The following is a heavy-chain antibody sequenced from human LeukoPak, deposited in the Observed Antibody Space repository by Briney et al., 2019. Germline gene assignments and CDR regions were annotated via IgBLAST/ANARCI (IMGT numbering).Heavy chain of an antibody. Sequence: SETLSLTCTVSGGSISSGSYYWSWIRQPAGKGLEWIGRIYTSGSTNYNPSLKSRVTISVDTSKNQFSLKLSSVTAADTAVYYCARAPLSTVTTPFDYWGQGTLVTVSS. V-gene: IGHV4-61*02. D-gene: IGHD4-11*01. J-gene: IGHJ4*02. CDR2: IYTSGST. CDR3: ARAPLSTVTTPFDY. CDR1: GGSISSGSYY.